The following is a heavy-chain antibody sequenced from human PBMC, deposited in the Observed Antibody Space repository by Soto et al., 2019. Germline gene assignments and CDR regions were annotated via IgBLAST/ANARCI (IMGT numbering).Heavy chain of an antibody. CDR3: VSQRTTVPTQAYFDY. CDR1: GGSVTNSSYY. CDR2: VYYRGRS. V-gene: IGHV4-39*01. J-gene: IGHJ4*02. D-gene: IGHD4-17*01. Sequence: SETLSLTCTVSGGSVTNSSYYWGWIRQSPGKGLEWIGSVYYRGRSYSKSSVKSRVTISVDTSKDRFSLSLNSVTASDTAVYFCVSQRTTVPTQAYFDYWGPGALVTVS.